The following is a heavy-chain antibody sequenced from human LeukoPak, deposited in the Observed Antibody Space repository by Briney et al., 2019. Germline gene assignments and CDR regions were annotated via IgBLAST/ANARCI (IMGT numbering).Heavy chain of an antibody. CDR2: FDPEDGET. J-gene: IGHJ5*02. D-gene: IGHD3-9*01. V-gene: IGHV1-24*01. CDR1: GYTLTELS. Sequence: ASVKVSCTVSGYTLTELSMHWVRQAPGKGLEWMGGFDPEDGETIYAQKFQGRVTMTEDTSTDTAYMELSSLRSEDTAVYYCATVLRYFDWYRRGFDPWGQGTLVTVSS. CDR3: ATVLRYFDWYRRGFDP.